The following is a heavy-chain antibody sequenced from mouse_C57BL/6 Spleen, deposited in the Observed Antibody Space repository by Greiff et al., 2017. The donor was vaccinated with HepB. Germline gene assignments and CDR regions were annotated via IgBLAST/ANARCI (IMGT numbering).Heavy chain of an antibody. D-gene: IGHD1-1*01. Sequence: QVQLQQSGAELVKPGASVKLSCKASGYTFTSYWMHWVKQRPGQGLEWIGMIHPNSGSTNYNEKFKSKATLTVDKSSSTAYMQLSSLTSEDSAVYDGARGGSSYGYAMDYWGQGTSVTVSS. V-gene: IGHV1-64*01. CDR1: GYTFTSYW. CDR2: IHPNSGST. CDR3: ARGGSSYGYAMDY. J-gene: IGHJ4*01.